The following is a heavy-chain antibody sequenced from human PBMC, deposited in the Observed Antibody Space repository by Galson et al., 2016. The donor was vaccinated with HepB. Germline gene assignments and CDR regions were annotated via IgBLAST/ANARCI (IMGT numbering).Heavy chain of an antibody. CDR3: AKDPYDVPSSLIGYFDY. Sequence: SLRLSCAASGFSFSSYGMHWVRQAPDKGLEWLAVVWYTGDEKYYADSVKGRFAISRDNSKNTLYLQMNSLRAEDTAIYYCAKDPYDVPSSLIGYFDYWGPGTQVIASS. CDR2: VWYTGDEK. CDR1: GFSFSSYG. J-gene: IGHJ4*02. D-gene: IGHD5-12*01. V-gene: IGHV3-33*06.